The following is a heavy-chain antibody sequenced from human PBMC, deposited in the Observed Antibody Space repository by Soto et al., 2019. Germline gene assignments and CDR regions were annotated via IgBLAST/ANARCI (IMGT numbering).Heavy chain of an antibody. Sequence: GGSLRLSCAASGFTFSSYSMNWVRQAPGKWLEWVSSISSSSSYIYYADSVKGRFTISRDNAKNSLYLQMNSLRAEDTAVYYCAREGLDLRFYYYGMDVWGQGXTVTVYS. CDR3: AREGLDLRFYYYGMDV. V-gene: IGHV3-21*01. CDR2: ISSSSSYI. D-gene: IGHD1-7*01. J-gene: IGHJ6*02. CDR1: GFTFSSYS.